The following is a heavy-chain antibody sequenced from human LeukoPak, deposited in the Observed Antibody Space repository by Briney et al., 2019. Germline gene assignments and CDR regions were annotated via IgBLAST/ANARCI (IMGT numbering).Heavy chain of an antibody. CDR2: INPSGGNT. CDR1: GYTFTIYY. Sequence: ASVKVSCKASGYTFTIYYMHWVRQAPGQGLEWMGVINPSGGNTKHAQKFQGRVTMTRDTSTSTVYMEVTSLRSEDTAVYYCARVPTDSSGWYHLDYWGQGTLVTVSS. D-gene: IGHD6-19*01. V-gene: IGHV1-46*01. J-gene: IGHJ4*02. CDR3: ARVPTDSSGWYHLDY.